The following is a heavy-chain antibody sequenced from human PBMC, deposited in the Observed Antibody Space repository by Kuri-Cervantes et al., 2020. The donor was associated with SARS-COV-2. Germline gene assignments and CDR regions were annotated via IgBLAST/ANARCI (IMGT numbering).Heavy chain of an antibody. CDR3: ARAPQYSSRFDY. D-gene: IGHD6-13*01. V-gene: IGHV4-38-2*01. CDR1: GYSISSGYY. J-gene: IGHJ4*02. CDR2: IYHSGST. Sequence: ESLKISCAVSGYSISSGYYWGWIRQPPGKGLEWIGSIYHSGSTYYNPSLKSRVTISVDTSKNQFSLKLSSVTAADTAVYYCARAPQYSSRFDYWSQGTLVTVSS.